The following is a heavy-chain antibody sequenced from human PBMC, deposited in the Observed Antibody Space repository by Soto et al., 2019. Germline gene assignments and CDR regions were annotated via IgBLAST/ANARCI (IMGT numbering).Heavy chain of an antibody. Sequence: QVQLVESGGGVVQPGRSLRLSCAASGFTFSSYGMHWVRQAPGKGLEWVAVIWYDGSNKYYADSVKGRFTISRDNSTNTLYLQMTSLRAEDTAVYYCAAGAYYFDYWGQGTLVTVSS. J-gene: IGHJ4*01. V-gene: IGHV3-33*01. D-gene: IGHD3-10*01. CDR3: AAGAYYFDY. CDR2: IWYDGSNK. CDR1: GFTFSSYG.